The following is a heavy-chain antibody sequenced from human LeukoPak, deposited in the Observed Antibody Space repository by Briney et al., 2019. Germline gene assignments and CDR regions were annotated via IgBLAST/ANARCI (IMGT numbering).Heavy chain of an antibody. V-gene: IGHV3-23*01. CDR1: GSTVSWNY. J-gene: IGHJ4*02. CDR3: AKSPYSSGWPPFDY. Sequence: GGSLRLSCAASGSTVSWNYMSWVRQAPGKGLEWVSAISGSGSSTYYADSVKGRFTISRDNSKNTLYLQMNSLRAEDTAVYYCAKSPYSSGWPPFDYWGQGTLVTVSS. CDR2: ISGSGSST. D-gene: IGHD6-19*01.